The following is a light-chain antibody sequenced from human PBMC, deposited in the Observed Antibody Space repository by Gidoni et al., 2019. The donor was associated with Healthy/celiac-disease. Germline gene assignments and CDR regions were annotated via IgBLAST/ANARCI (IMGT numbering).Light chain of an antibody. CDR3: LQDYNYPRT. CDR1: QGIRND. CDR2: AAS. V-gene: IGKV1-6*01. J-gene: IGKJ1*01. Sequence: AIQMTQSPSSLSASVGDRVTITCRASQGIRNDLGWYQQKPGKAPKLLIYAASSLQSGVPSRFSGSGSDTDFTLTISSLQPEDCATYYCLQDYNYPRTFGQGTKVEIK.